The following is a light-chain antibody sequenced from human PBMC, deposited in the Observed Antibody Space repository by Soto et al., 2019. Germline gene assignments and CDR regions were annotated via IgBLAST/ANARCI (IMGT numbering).Light chain of an antibody. CDR2: GAS. J-gene: IGKJ2*01. V-gene: IGKV3-20*01. CDR3: KQYGSSHMYT. Sequence: EIVLTQSPGTLSLSPGERATLSCRASQSVSSSYLAWYQQKPGQAPRLLIYGASSRATGIPDRFSGSGSGTDFTLTISRLEPEDFAVYYCKQYGSSHMYTFGQGTK. CDR1: QSVSSSY.